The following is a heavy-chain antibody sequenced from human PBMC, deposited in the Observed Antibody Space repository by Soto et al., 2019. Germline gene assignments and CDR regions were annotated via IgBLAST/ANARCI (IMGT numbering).Heavy chain of an antibody. CDR1: GFTFSSYS. CDR2: ISTSSNYI. J-gene: IGHJ3*02. Sequence: EVQLVESGGGLVKPGGSLRLSCAASGFTFSSYSMVWVRQAPGKGLEWVSCISTSSNYIFYGDSVKGRFTISRDNAKKSLYLQMNSLRADDTAVYYCARDTGDSSGQVPVSFDIWGQGTMVSVSS. CDR3: ARDTGDSSGQVPVSFDI. V-gene: IGHV3-21*01. D-gene: IGHD6-19*01.